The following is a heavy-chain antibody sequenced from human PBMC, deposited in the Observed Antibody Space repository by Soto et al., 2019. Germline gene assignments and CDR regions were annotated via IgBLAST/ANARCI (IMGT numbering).Heavy chain of an antibody. CDR1: GFKFGDYA. CDR3: AKDRGPCSGNKCSRLYYYYGMDV. J-gene: IGHJ6*02. Sequence: EVQLVESGGGLVQPGRSLRLSCEASGFKFGDYAMHWVRQAPGKGLEWVSGVSWNSEIVGYADSVKGRFTISRDNAKNALYLEMNSLRTEDTALYYCAKDRGPCSGNKCSRLYYYYGMDVWGQGTTVTVSS. CDR2: VSWNSEIV. D-gene: IGHD2-15*01. V-gene: IGHV3-9*01.